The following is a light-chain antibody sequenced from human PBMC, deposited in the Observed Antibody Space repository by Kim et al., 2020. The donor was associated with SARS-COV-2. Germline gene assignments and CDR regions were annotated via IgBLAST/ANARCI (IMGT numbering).Light chain of an antibody. CDR2: GAS. J-gene: IGKJ2*01. CDR1: QSVSSN. V-gene: IGKV3-15*01. CDR3: QHYNNWPYT. Sequence: EIVMTQSPATLSVSPGERATLSCRASQSVSSNLGWYQQKPGQAPRLPIYGASTRATGIAARFSGSGSGTEFTLTISSLQSEDFAVYYCQHYNNWPYTFGQGTKLEI.